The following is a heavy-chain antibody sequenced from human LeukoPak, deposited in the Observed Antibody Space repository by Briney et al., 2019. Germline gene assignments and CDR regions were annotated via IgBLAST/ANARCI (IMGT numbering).Heavy chain of an antibody. V-gene: IGHV1-3*01. CDR1: GYTFTSYA. Sequence: ASAKVSCKASGYTFTSYAMHWVPQAPGQRLEWMGWINAGNGNTKYSQKFQGRVTITRDTSASTAYMELSSLRSEDTAVYYCARDRWDYYGSGIHYYGMDVWGKGTTVTVSS. CDR2: INAGNGNT. J-gene: IGHJ6*04. D-gene: IGHD3-10*01. CDR3: ARDRWDYYGSGIHYYGMDV.